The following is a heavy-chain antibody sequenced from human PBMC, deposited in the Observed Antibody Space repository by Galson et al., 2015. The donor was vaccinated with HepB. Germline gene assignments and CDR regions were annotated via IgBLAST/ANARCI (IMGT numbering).Heavy chain of an antibody. CDR3: ATNLDCGSASCHWWTHASFDY. V-gene: IGHV3-23*01. CDR2: ISGGGSTT. Sequence: SLRLSCAASGFNFSPYAMNWVRQAPGRGLEWLSVISGGGSTTYYAASVKGRFTISRDNSRNTLYLQLHSLRVEDTAIYYCATNLDCGSASCHWWTHASFDYWGQGVLVTVSS. CDR1: GFNFSPYA. D-gene: IGHD2-2*01. J-gene: IGHJ4*02.